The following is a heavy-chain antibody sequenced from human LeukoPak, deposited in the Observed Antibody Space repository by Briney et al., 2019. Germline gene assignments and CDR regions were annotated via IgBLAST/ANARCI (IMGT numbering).Heavy chain of an antibody. CDR2: IYSGGST. D-gene: IGHD5-12*01. J-gene: IGHJ4*02. Sequence: GGSLRLSCAASGFTFDDYGMTWVRQAPGKGLEWVSLIYSGGSTYYADSVKGRFTISRDNSKNTLYQMNSLRAEDTAVYYCARGPSGYHNTGGQGTLVTVSS. V-gene: IGHV3-66*01. CDR3: ARGPSGYHNT. CDR1: GFTFDDYG.